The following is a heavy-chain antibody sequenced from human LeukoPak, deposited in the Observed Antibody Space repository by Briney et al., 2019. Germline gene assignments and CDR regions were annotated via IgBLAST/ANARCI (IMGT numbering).Heavy chain of an antibody. Sequence: PSETLSLTCTVSGGSVSSGSYYWSWIRQPPGKGLEWIGFIYYSGSTNYNPSLKSRVTISVDMSKNQFSLKLSSVTAPDTAVYYCARSVPHSGSFSDWGQGTLVTVSS. CDR1: GGSVSSGSYY. J-gene: IGHJ4*02. V-gene: IGHV4-61*01. CDR3: ARSVPHSGSFSD. CDR2: IYYSGST. D-gene: IGHD1-26*01.